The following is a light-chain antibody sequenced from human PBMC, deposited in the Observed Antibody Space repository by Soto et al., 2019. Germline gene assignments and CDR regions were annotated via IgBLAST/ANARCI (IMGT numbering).Light chain of an antibody. Sequence: EIVLTQSTATLSLSPGERATLSCRASQSVSSSLAWYQQKPGQAPRLLIYDASNRATGIPARFSGSGSGTDFTLSIISLEPEDCAVYYCQQRGNWPRTFGQGTKLEIK. CDR2: DAS. CDR1: QSVSSS. J-gene: IGKJ2*01. CDR3: QQRGNWPRT. V-gene: IGKV3-11*01.